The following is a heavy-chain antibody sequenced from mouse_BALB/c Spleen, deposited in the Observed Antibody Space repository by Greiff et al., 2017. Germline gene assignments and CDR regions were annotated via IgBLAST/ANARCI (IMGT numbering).Heavy chain of an antibody. D-gene: IGHD1-2*01. J-gene: IGHJ4*01. Sequence: VKLVESGPGLVAPSQSLSITCTVSGFSLTSYGVHWVRQPPGKGLEWLGVIWAGGSTNYNSALMSRLSISKDNSKSQVFLKMNSLQTDDTAMYYCATSLLRLYYYAMDYWGQGTSVTVSS. CDR1: GFSLTSYG. CDR3: ATSLLRLYYYAMDY. V-gene: IGHV2-9*02. CDR2: IWAGGST.